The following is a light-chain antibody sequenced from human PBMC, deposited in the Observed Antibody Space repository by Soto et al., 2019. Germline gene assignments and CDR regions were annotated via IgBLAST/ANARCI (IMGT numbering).Light chain of an antibody. Sequence: QSALTQPPCASGSPGQSATISCTGTSSDIGGYNYVSWYQQHPGKAPKLMVYEVNKRPSGVPDRFSGSKSGNTASLTVSGLQAEDEADYYCTSYAGGNNVFGTGTKVTVL. J-gene: IGLJ1*01. CDR1: SSDIGGYNY. V-gene: IGLV2-8*01. CDR3: TSYAGGNNV. CDR2: EVN.